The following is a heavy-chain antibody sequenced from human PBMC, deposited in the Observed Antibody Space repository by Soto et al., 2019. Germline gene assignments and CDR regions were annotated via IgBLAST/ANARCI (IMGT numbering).Heavy chain of an antibody. Sequence: SETLSLTCTFSGGSISSYYWSWIRQPPGKGLEWIGYIYHTGGTQYNPSLKSRVTISEDMSKTQFSLKLSSVTAEDTAVYYCVRDDIGLGIDYWGLGTLVTVSS. V-gene: IGHV4-59*12. CDR1: GGSISSYY. CDR3: VRDDIGLGIDY. D-gene: IGHD1-26*01. CDR2: IYHTGGT. J-gene: IGHJ4*02.